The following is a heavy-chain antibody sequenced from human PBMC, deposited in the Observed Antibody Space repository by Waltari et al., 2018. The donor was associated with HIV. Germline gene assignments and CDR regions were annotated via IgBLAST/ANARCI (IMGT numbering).Heavy chain of an antibody. CDR3: ARARFLEWPMTAFDI. Sequence: QVHLVESGGVVVQPGRSLRLACAASGFTFGSYAMNGVRQAPGKGLEWVAVISYDGSNKYYADSVKGRFTISRDNSKNTLYLQMNSLRAEDTAVYYCARARFLEWPMTAFDIWGQGTMVTVSS. J-gene: IGHJ3*02. CDR1: GFTFGSYA. V-gene: IGHV3-30-3*01. CDR2: ISYDGSNK. D-gene: IGHD3-3*01.